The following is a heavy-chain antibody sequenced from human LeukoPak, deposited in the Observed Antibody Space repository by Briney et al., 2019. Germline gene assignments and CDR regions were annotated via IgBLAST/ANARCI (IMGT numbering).Heavy chain of an antibody. CDR3: ALGLWYVDY. CDR2: NSYRGST. V-gene: IGHV4-39*01. J-gene: IGHJ4*02. D-gene: IGHD2-21*01. Sequence: SETLSLTCTVSGGSLSSTGYSWAWVRQPPGRGLEWIGSNSYRGSTCYNPSLKSRLTISVDSSKNQFSLKLSSVTAADTAVYYCALGLWYVDYWGQGTLVTVSS. CDR1: GGSLSSTGYS.